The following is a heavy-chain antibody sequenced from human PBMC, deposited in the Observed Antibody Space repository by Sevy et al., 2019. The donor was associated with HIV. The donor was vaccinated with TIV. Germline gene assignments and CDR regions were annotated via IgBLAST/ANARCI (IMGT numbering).Heavy chain of an antibody. D-gene: IGHD5-12*01. CDR1: GGTIVSSGHY. Sequence: SETLSLTCSISGGTIVSSGHYWGWIRQTPGKGLEWIGSFYYNGHSFYTPSLKSRLTISIDTSKNQFSLTLSSVNVADTAVYSCAREGGGYDYDYGMDVWGQGATVTVSS. J-gene: IGHJ6*02. CDR3: AREGGGYDYDYGMDV. CDR2: FYYNGHS. V-gene: IGHV4-39*02.